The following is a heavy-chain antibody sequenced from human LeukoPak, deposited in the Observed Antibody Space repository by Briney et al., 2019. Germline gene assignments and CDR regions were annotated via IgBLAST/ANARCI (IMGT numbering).Heavy chain of an antibody. CDR3: AKDVGDHSFDI. D-gene: IGHD2-15*01. Sequence: GGSLRLCCAASGFTFSSYAMSWVRQAPVKGLEWVSAISHSGDTIYYADSVKGRFTISRDNSQNTLYLQMNSLRAEDTAVYYCAKDVGDHSFDIWGQGTMVTVSS. CDR1: GFTFSSYA. V-gene: IGHV3-23*01. CDR2: ISHSGDTI. J-gene: IGHJ3*02.